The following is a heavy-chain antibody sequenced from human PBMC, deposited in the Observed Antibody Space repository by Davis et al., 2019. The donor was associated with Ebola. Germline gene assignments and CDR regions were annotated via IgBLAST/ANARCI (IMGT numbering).Heavy chain of an antibody. CDR2: ISASDDST. CDR1: GFTFSSYA. V-gene: IGHV3-23*01. Sequence: GESLKISCAASGFTFSSYAMTWVRQAPGKGLEWVSSISASDDSTYYADSVKGRFTISRDNSENTVYLQMKSLRVEDTAVYYCTRTFYSGSGTYYNPDYWGQGTLVTVSS. J-gene: IGHJ4*02. CDR3: TRTFYSGSGTYYNPDY. D-gene: IGHD3-10*01.